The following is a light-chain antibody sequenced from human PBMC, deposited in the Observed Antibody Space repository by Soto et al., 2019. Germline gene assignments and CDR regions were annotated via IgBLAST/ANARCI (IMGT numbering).Light chain of an antibody. CDR1: QSVSSN. J-gene: IGKJ4*01. V-gene: IGKV3-15*01. CDR2: GAS. Sequence: EIVMTQSPATLSVSPGERATLSCRASQSVSSNLAWYQQKPGQAPRLLIYGASTRATGIPARFSGSGSGTEFTLTISSLQSEDFAVYYCQQYHNWPPGITFGGGTKVDIK. CDR3: QQYHNWPPGIT.